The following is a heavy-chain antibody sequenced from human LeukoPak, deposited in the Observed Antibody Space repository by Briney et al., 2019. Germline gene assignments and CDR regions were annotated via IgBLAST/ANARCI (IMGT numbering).Heavy chain of an antibody. CDR3: AAVRVTIFGVVNDY. CDR1: GGTFSSYA. D-gene: IGHD3-3*01. V-gene: IGHV1-69*05. CDR2: IIPIFGTA. J-gene: IGHJ4*02. Sequence: ASVKVSCKASGGTFSSYAISWVRQAPGQGLEWMGRIIPIFGTANYAQKFQERVTITRDMSTSTAYMELSSLRSEDTAVYYCAAVRVTIFGVVNDYWGQGTLVTVSS.